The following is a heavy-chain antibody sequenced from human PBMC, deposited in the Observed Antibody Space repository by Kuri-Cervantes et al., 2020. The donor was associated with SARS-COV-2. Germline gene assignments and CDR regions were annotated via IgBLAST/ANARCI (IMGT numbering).Heavy chain of an antibody. Sequence: SVKVSCKASGGTFSSYAISWVRQAPGQGLEWMGGIIPIFGTANYAQKFQGRVTITTDESTSTAYLELSSLRSEDTAVYYCARDRPSHGSIAAAGPFLDWGQGTLVTVSS. CDR1: GGTFSSYA. D-gene: IGHD6-13*01. V-gene: IGHV1-69*05. CDR3: ARDRPSHGSIAAAGPFLD. J-gene: IGHJ4*02. CDR2: IIPIFGTA.